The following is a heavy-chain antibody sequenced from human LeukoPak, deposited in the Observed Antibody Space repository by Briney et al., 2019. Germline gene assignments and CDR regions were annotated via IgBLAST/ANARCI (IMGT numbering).Heavy chain of an antibody. D-gene: IGHD2-15*01. CDR2: INHSGST. CDR1: GGSFSGYY. CDR3: ARVGGLSYCSGGSCRKYFQH. V-gene: IGHV4-34*01. J-gene: IGHJ1*01. Sequence: SETLSLTCAVYGGSFSGYYWSWIRQPPGKGLEWIGEINHSGSTNYNPSLKSRVTISVDTSKNQFSLKLSSVTAADTAVYYCARVGGLSYCSGGSCRKYFQHWGQGTLVTVSS.